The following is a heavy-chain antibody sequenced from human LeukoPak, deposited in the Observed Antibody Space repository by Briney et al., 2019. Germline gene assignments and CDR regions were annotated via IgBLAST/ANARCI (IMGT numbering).Heavy chain of an antibody. V-gene: IGHV3-21*01. D-gene: IGHD6-13*01. CDR1: GFIFTKYW. Sequence: PGGSLRLSCAASGFIFTKYWMHWVRQAPGKGLEWVSSISSSSSYIYYADSVKGRFTISRDNAKNSLYLQMNSLRAEDTAVYYCARGRIAAAGRVDYWGQGTLVTVSS. CDR3: ARGRIAAAGRVDY. CDR2: ISSSSSYI. J-gene: IGHJ4*02.